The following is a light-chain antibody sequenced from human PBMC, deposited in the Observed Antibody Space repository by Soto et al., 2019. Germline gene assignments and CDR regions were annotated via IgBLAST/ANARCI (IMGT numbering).Light chain of an antibody. Sequence: QSALTQPAAVSGSPGQSITISCTGTSSDIGGHNFVSWYQHHPGKAPKLLIYEVSYRASGVSNRFTGSKSANTASLTISGLQAEDEADYSCSSYTTSSDVVFGGGTKLTVL. CDR2: EVS. CDR1: SSDIGGHNF. J-gene: IGLJ2*01. V-gene: IGLV2-14*01. CDR3: SSYTTSSDVV.